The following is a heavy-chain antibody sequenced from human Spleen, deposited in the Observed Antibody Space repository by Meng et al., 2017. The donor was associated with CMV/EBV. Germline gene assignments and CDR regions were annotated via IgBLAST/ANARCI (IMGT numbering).Heavy chain of an antibody. CDR3: ARSVYSSSWYSW. CDR1: GFTFSSYA. D-gene: IGHD6-13*01. CDR2: IYSGGST. V-gene: IGHV3-53*01. Sequence: GESLKISCAASGFTFSSYAMTWVRQAPGKGLEWVSVIYSGGSTYYADSVKGRFTISRDNSKNTLYLQMNSLRAEDTAVYYCARSVYSSSWYSWWGQGTLVTVSS. J-gene: IGHJ4*02.